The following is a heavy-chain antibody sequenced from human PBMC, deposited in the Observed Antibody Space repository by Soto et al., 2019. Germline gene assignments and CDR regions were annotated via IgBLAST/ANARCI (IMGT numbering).Heavy chain of an antibody. CDR3: ARYAATGHFDY. CDR2: IKEDGSEK. D-gene: IGHD2-2*01. CDR1: GFTFSTYW. V-gene: IGHV3-7*03. J-gene: IGHJ4*02. Sequence: GGSLRLSCAVSGFTFSTYWMSWVRQAPGKGLEWVANIKEDGSEKYYVDSVKGRFTISRDNAKNPLYLQMNSLRVEDTAVYYCARYAATGHFDYWGQGTLVTVSS.